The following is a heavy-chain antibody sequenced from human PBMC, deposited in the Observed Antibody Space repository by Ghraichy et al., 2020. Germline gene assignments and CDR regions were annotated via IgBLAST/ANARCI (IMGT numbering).Heavy chain of an antibody. CDR2: INHSGST. D-gene: IGHD2-2*01. V-gene: IGHV4-34*01. CDR1: GGSFSGYY. J-gene: IGHJ5*02. CDR3: ARGSRSTTLNWFDP. Sequence: SETLSLTCAVYGGSFSGYYWSWIRQPPGKGLEWIGEINHSGSTNYNPSLQSRVTISVDTSKNQFSLKLSSVTAADTALYYWARGSRSTTLNWFDPWGQGTLVTVSS.